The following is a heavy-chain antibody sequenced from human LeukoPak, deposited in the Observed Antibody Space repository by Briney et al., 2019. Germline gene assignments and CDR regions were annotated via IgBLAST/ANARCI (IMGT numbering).Heavy chain of an antibody. J-gene: IGHJ3*02. CDR3: ARAIRYSSGWYDGNDAFDI. Sequence: ASVKVSCKASGYTFTSYAMNWVRQAPGQGLEWMGWINTNTGNPTYAQGFTGRFVFSLDTSVSAAYLQISSLKAEDTAVYYCARAIRYSSGWYDGNDAFDIWGQGTMVTVSS. CDR2: INTNTGNP. CDR1: GYTFTSYA. V-gene: IGHV7-4-1*02. D-gene: IGHD6-19*01.